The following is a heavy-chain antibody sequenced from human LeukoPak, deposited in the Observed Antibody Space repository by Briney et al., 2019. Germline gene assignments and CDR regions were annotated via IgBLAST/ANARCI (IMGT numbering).Heavy chain of an antibody. V-gene: IGHV3-23*01. J-gene: IGHJ3*02. CDR1: GFTVSSYA. Sequence: GGSLRLSCAASGFTVSSYAMSWVRQAPGKGLEWVSAISGSGGSTYYADSVKGRFTISRDNSKNTLYLQMNSLRAEDTAVYYCAKVKSIFGVVIIRLGAFDIWGQGTMVTVSS. D-gene: IGHD3-3*01. CDR3: AKVKSIFGVVIIRLGAFDI. CDR2: ISGSGGST.